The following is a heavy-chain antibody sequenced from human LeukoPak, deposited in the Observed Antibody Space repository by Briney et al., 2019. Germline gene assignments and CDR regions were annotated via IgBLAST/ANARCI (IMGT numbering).Heavy chain of an antibody. CDR3: AKGTLLGYCSSTSCYRSHYYYYGMDV. V-gene: IGHV3-30*18. D-gene: IGHD2-2*02. J-gene: IGHJ6*02. CDR2: ISYDGSNK. CDR1: GFTFSSYV. Sequence: GGSLRLSCAASGFTFSSYVMHWVRQAPGKGLEWVAVISYDGSNKYYADSVKGRFTISRDNSKNTLYLQMNSLRAEDTAVYYCAKGTLLGYCSSTSCYRSHYYYYGMDVWGQGTTVTVSS.